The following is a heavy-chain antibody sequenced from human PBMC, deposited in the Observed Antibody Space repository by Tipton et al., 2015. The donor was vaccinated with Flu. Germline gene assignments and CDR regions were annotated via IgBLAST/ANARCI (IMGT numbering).Heavy chain of an antibody. V-gene: IGHV4-61*02. CDR1: GDSISSCSYF. D-gene: IGHD6-19*01. CDR3: ARAESSVWAGYYFGLDV. Sequence: TLSLTCAVSGDSISSCSYFWSWVRQPAGKGLEWIGRVDCSGNTNYNPSLKSRVTMSIDTANKRFSVKLSSVTAADTAIYFCARAESSVWAGYYFGLDVWGQGTTVTVSS. CDR2: VDCSGNT. J-gene: IGHJ6*02.